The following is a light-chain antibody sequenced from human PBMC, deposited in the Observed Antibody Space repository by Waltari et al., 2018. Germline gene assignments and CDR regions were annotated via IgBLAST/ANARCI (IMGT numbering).Light chain of an antibody. CDR1: QSISSW. CDR2: KAS. CDR3: QQYNSYPWT. Sequence: DIQMTQSPSTLSASVGDRVTITCRASQSISSWVAWYQQKPGKAPKLLIYKASTLETGVPSRFGGSGSGTEFILTINNLQPDDFATYYCQQYNSYPWTFGQGTKVEIK. J-gene: IGKJ1*01. V-gene: IGKV1-5*03.